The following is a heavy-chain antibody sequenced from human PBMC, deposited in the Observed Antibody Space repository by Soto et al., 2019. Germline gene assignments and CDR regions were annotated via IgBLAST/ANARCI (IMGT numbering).Heavy chain of an antibody. CDR3: TTYVDYYDSSGPPGYGMDV. Sequence: PGGSLRLSCAASGFTFSNAWMNWVRQAPGKGLKWVGRIKSKTDGGTTDYAAPVKGRFTISRDDSKNTLYLQMNSLKTEDTAVYYCTTYVDYYDSSGPPGYGMDVWSQGTTVTVSS. V-gene: IGHV3-15*07. D-gene: IGHD3-22*01. J-gene: IGHJ6*02. CDR1: GFTFSNAW. CDR2: IKSKTDGGTT.